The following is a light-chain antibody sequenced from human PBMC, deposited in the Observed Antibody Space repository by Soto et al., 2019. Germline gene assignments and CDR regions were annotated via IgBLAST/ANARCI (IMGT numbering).Light chain of an antibody. CDR3: QQRSSWPRT. CDR1: QSITTY. Sequence: DIVLTQSPATLSLSPGERATLSCRASQSITTYLAWYQQKPGQAPRLLIYDASNRATGIPARFSGSGSGTDFTLTISSLEPEDLAVYYCQQRSSWPRTFGPGTKVDIK. J-gene: IGKJ3*01. CDR2: DAS. V-gene: IGKV3-11*01.